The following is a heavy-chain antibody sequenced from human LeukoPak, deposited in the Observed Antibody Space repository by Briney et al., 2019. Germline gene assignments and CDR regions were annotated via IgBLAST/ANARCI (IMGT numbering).Heavy chain of an antibody. J-gene: IGHJ4*02. CDR3: ARQDDKYGGDY. D-gene: IGHD3-22*01. Sequence: PGRPLRLSCATSGFTFSTYAMHWVRQAPGKGLEGVAVISFDGTDKYYADSVKGRFTISRDSSKNTLYLQMNSLRAEDSAVYYCARQDDKYGGDYWGQGTLVTVSS. CDR2: ISFDGTDK. V-gene: IGHV3-30*04. CDR1: GFTFSTYA.